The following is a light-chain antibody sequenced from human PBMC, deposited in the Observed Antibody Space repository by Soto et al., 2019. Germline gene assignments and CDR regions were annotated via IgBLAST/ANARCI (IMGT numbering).Light chain of an antibody. V-gene: IGKV3-15*01. CDR3: QHYNNWPPWT. Sequence: IVMTQSPATLSVSPGERATLSCRASQSVSSNLAWYQQKPGQAPRLLFYGASTRATGIPARFSGSGSGTEFTLTISSLQSEDFAVYYCQHYNNWPPWTFGQGTTVEIK. CDR1: QSVSSN. CDR2: GAS. J-gene: IGKJ1*01.